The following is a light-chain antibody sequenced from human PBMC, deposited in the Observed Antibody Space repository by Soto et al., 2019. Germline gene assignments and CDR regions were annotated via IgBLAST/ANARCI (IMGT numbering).Light chain of an antibody. CDR1: QSVSSY. J-gene: IGKJ4*01. CDR2: DAS. V-gene: IGKV3-11*01. Sequence: EIVLTQSPATLSLSPGERATLSCRASQSVSSYLAWYQQKPGQAPRLLISDASNRATGIPARFSGSGSGTDFTLTISRLEPEDCAVYYCQQRSNWPPLTFGGGTKVEIK. CDR3: QQRSNWPPLT.